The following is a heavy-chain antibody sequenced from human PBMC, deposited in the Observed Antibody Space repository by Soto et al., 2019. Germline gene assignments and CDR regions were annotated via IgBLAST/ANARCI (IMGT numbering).Heavy chain of an antibody. Sequence: GGSLRLSCADSGFTFSSYAMIWVRQAPGKRLEWLSYISSSGSYTNYADSVKGRFTISRDNAKNSLYLQMNSLRAEDTAVYYCARGRPNPYGSGSNWFDPWGQGTLVTVS. J-gene: IGHJ5*02. CDR1: GFTFSSYA. CDR3: ARGRPNPYGSGSNWFDP. D-gene: IGHD3-10*01. V-gene: IGHV3-21*05. CDR2: ISSSGSYT.